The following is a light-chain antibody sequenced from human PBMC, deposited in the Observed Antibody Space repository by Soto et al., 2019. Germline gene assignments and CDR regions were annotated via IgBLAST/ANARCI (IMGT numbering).Light chain of an antibody. J-gene: IGLJ2*01. Sequence: QSALTQPASVSGSPGQSITISCTGTSSDVGSYNLVSWYQQHPGKVPKLMIYEVTKRPSGVSNRFSGFKSGNTASLTISGLQAEDEADYYCCAYAGSSTFVIFGGGTKLTVL. CDR3: CAYAGSSTFVI. CDR2: EVT. V-gene: IGLV2-23*02. CDR1: SSDVGSYNL.